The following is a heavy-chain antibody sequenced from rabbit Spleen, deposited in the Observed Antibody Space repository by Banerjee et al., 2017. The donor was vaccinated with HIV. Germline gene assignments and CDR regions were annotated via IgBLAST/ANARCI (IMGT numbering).Heavy chain of an antibody. D-gene: IGHD4-1*01. Sequence: QSLEESGGDLVKPGASLTLTCTASGFSFCRNYHMCWVRPAPGKKLQLFACIGVGGGSTDYASWVNGRFTISSDNAQSTVDLKMTSLTAADTATYFCARAIVPWLGLTRLDLWGPGTLVTVS. CDR3: ARAIVPWLGLTRLDL. CDR1: GFSFCRNYH. CDR2: IGVGGGST. V-gene: IGHV1S40*01. J-gene: IGHJ3*01.